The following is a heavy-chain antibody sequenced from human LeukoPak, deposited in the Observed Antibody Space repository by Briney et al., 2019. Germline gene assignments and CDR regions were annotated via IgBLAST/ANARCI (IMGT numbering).Heavy chain of an antibody. Sequence: GGSLRLSCAASGFSVSAYWMSWVRQAPGKGLEWVANINEAGSEKPYVDSVKGRFTISRDNAKNSLYLEMNSLRAEDTAVYYCARDPGWGALDHWGQGTLVTVS. CDR1: GFSVSAYW. CDR3: ARDPGWGALDH. D-gene: IGHD3-16*01. CDR2: INEAGSEK. V-gene: IGHV3-7*01. J-gene: IGHJ4*02.